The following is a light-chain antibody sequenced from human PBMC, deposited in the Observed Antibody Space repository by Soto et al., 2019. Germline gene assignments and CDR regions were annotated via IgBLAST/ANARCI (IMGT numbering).Light chain of an antibody. CDR1: QSVSSN. J-gene: IGKJ1*01. V-gene: IGKV3-15*01. CDR3: QHYNNWPPWT. Sequence: DILMTQSPATLSVSPGERATLSCRASQSVSSNLAWYQQKPGQAPRLLIYGASTRATGVPVRFSGSGSGTEFTLTISSLQSEDFAVYYCQHYNNWPPWTFGRGTKVEIK. CDR2: GAS.